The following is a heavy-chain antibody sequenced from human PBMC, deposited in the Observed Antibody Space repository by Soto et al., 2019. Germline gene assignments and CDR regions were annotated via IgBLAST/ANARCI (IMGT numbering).Heavy chain of an antibody. D-gene: IGHD2-2*02. V-gene: IGHV3-30*18. CDR2: ISYDGSNK. J-gene: IGHJ6*02. Sequence: RRLSCAASGFTFSSYGMHWVRQAPGKGLEWVAVISYDGSNKYYADSVKGRFTISRDNSKNTLYLQMNSLRAEDTAVYYCAKDIVVVPAALPPQYYYYYYGMDVWGQGTTVTVSS. CDR1: GFTFSSYG. CDR3: AKDIVVVPAALPPQYYYYYYGMDV.